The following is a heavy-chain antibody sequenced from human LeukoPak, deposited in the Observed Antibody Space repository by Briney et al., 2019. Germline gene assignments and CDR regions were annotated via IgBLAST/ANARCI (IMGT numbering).Heavy chain of an antibody. Sequence: PGGSLRLSCAASGFTFSSYAMSWVRQAPGKGLEWVSAISGSGGNTYFADSVKGRFTISRDNSKNTLYLQMNSLRAEDTALYFCAQWSRYFDYWGQGTLVTVSS. CDR2: ISGSGGNT. V-gene: IGHV3-23*01. D-gene: IGHD1-26*01. J-gene: IGHJ4*02. CDR1: GFTFSSYA. CDR3: AQWSRYFDY.